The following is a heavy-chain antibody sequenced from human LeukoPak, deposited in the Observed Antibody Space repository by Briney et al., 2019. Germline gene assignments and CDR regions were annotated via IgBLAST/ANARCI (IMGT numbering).Heavy chain of an antibody. Sequence: GASLRLSCAASGFTFSSYAMSWVRQAPGKGLEWVSAISGSGGSTYYADSVKGRFTISRDNSKNTLYLQMNSLRAEDTAVYYCAKSGRGYSYVVYYFDHWGQGTLVTVSS. CDR3: AKSGRGYSYVVYYFDH. J-gene: IGHJ4*02. D-gene: IGHD5-18*01. CDR2: ISGSGGST. V-gene: IGHV3-23*01. CDR1: GFTFSSYA.